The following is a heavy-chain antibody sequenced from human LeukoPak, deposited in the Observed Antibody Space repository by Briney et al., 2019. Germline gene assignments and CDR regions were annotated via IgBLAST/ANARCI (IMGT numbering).Heavy chain of an antibody. CDR2: IYSTGST. Sequence: SSETLSLTCSVSGLSVNNYYWNWIRQPAGKGLERIGRIYSTGSTDYNPSLKSRVTMSVDTSQNQFSLNMSSVTAADTAVYYCARRVAGPNDAFDVWGQGTMVTVSS. V-gene: IGHV4-4*07. CDR1: GLSVNNYY. D-gene: IGHD6-19*01. J-gene: IGHJ3*01. CDR3: ARRVAGPNDAFDV.